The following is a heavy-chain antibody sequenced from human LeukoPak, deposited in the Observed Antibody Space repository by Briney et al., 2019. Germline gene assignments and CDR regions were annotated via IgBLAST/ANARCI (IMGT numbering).Heavy chain of an antibody. CDR1: GGSISSGAYY. V-gene: IGHV4-31*03. D-gene: IGHD3-22*01. CDR2: IYYSGST. CDR3: ARGGTYYYDSSGYPNEY. J-gene: IGHJ4*02. Sequence: PSETLSLTCTVSGGSISSGAYYWSWIRQHPGKGLEWIGYIYYSGSTHYNPSLRSRVTMSIGTSENQFSLKLNSVTAADTAVYYCARGGTYYYDSSGYPNEYWGQGTLVTVSS.